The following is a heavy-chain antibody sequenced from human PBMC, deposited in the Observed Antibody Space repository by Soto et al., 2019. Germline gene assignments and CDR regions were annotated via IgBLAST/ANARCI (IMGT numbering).Heavy chain of an antibody. D-gene: IGHD3-3*01. J-gene: IGHJ6*02. CDR2: ISAYNGNT. CDR1: GYTFTSYG. Sequence: ASVKVSCKASGYTFTSYGMSWGRQAPGQGLEWMGWISAYNGNTNYAQKLQGRVTMTTDTSTSTAYMELRSLRSDDTAVYYCARDHYDFWSGSPPYGMDVWGQGTT. V-gene: IGHV1-18*01. CDR3: ARDHYDFWSGSPPYGMDV.